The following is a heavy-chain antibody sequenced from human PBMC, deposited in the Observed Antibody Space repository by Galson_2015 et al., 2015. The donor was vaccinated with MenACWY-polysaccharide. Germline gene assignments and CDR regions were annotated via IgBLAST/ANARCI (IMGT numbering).Heavy chain of an antibody. V-gene: IGHV3-23*01. CDR3: KTWGFVYSDGFDS. Sequence: SLRLSCAASGFPFSTYAMSWVRQAPGKGLEWVSYINHNGDDTKYADSVKGRFTFSRDNSKNTLYLQMNSLRAEDTAIYYCKTWGFVYSDGFDSWGQGTLVTVSS. D-gene: IGHD4-17*01. CDR2: INHNGDDT. CDR1: GFPFSTYA. J-gene: IGHJ4*02.